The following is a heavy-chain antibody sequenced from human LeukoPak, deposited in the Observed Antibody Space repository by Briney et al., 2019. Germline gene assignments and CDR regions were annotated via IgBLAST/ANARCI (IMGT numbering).Heavy chain of an antibody. D-gene: IGHD6-6*01. J-gene: IGHJ5*02. V-gene: IGHV3-30*18. CDR1: GFTFSSYG. CDR2: ISYDGSNK. Sequence: GGSLRLSCAASGFTFSSYGMRWVRQAPGKGLEWVAVISYDGSNKYYADSVKGRFTISRDNSKNTLYLQMNSLRAEDTAVYYCAKGYSSSSFGWFDPWGQGTLVTVSS. CDR3: AKGYSSSSFGWFDP.